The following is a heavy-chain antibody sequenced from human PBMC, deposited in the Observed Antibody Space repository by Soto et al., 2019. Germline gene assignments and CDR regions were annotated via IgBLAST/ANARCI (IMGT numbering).Heavy chain of an antibody. D-gene: IGHD1-7*01. CDR2: TYYRSRWYN. CDR1: GDSVSSNSAA. V-gene: IGHV6-1*01. CDR3: AGTTSLQWYYMDV. Sequence: SQTLSLTCAISGDSVSSNSAAWNWIRQSPSGGLEWLGRTYYRSRWYNDYAVSVRSRITINPDTSKNQFSLHLNSVTPEDTAVYYFAGTTSLQWYYMDVRGKGTTVTGSS. J-gene: IGHJ6*03.